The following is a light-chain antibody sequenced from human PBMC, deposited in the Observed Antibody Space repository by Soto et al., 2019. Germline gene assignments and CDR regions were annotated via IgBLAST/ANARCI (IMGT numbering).Light chain of an antibody. CDR1: QDIKNY. CDR2: AAS. J-gene: IGKJ1*01. V-gene: IGKV1-39*01. CDR3: QQGFSLPWT. Sequence: IQVPQSPSSLSASLGYRVTITGRASQDIKNYLNWYQRKPGTAPRLLIYAASNLHSGVPSTFSASGSGTDFALNISSLQADDFGTYYCQQGFSLPWTFGQGTKVDIK.